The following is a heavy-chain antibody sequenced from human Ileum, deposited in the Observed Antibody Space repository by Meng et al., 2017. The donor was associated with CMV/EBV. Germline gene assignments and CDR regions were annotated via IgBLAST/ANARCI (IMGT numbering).Heavy chain of an antibody. D-gene: IGHD3-3*01. V-gene: IGHV1-18*01. Sequence: ASVKVSCKASGYTFTSYGISWVRQAPGQGLEWMGWISAYNGNTNYAQKLQGRVTMTTDTSTSTAYMELRNLRSDDTAVYYCARGHDFWSGYYTYYYGMDVWGQGTTVTVSS. CDR3: ARGHDFWSGYYTYYYGMDV. CDR2: ISAYNGNT. CDR1: GYTFTSYG. J-gene: IGHJ6*02.